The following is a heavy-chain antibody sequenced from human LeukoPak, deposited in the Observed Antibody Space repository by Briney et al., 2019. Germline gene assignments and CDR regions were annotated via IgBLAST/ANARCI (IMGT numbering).Heavy chain of an antibody. CDR1: GDSVSSHSAA. J-gene: IGHJ5*02. D-gene: IGHD2-15*01. CDR3: AANLGYCSGGSCFSWFDP. CDR2: TYYRSKWYN. V-gene: IGHV6-1*01. Sequence: SQTLSLTCAVSGDSVSSHSAAWNWIRQSPSRGLEWLGRTYYRSKWYNDYAVSVKSRITINPDTSKNQFSLQLNSVTPEDTAVYFCAANLGYCSGGSCFSWFDPWGQGTLVTVSS.